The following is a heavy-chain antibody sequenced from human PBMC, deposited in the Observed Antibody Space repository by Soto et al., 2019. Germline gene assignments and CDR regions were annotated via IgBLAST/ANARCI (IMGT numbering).Heavy chain of an antibody. J-gene: IGHJ4*02. CDR3: ARENCGGGDCSTIDY. CDR2: IYNNGYT. D-gene: IGHD2-21*01. CDR1: GGSISVGDYY. V-gene: IGHV4-30-4*01. Sequence: QVRLQESGPGLVKPSETLSLTCSVSGGSISVGDYYWSWIRQPPGKGLEWIGYIYNNGYTDYNPSLQSRVSISVDTSKNQFYLGLSSVTASDTAVYYCARENCGGGDCSTIDYWGQGTLATVSS.